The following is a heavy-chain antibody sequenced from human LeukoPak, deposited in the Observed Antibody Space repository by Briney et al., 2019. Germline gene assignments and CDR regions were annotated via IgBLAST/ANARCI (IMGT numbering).Heavy chain of an antibody. D-gene: IGHD3-9*01. V-gene: IGHV3-23*01. CDR2: SGPGGRKT. J-gene: IGHJ4*02. CDR3: AKGLGLRYFDWLPDF. Sequence: PGGSLRLSCAASGFTFRSFAMTWVRQAPGKGLEWVSASGPGGRKTYYADSVKGRFTISRDTSKNTLYLQMDNLRAEDTAVYYCAKGLGLRYFDWLPDFWGQGTLVTVSS. CDR1: GFTFRSFA.